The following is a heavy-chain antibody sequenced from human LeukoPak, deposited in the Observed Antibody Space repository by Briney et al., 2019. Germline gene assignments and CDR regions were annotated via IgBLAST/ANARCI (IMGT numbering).Heavy chain of an antibody. Sequence: SQTLSLTCAISGDSLSNNNVAWNWIRQPPSRGLEWLGMTYYRSKWNTDYAVSVKSRITINSDTSKSQFSLQLNSVTPEDTAVYYCARGCYSSFDYWDQGTLVTVSS. CDR3: ARGCYSSFDY. CDR1: GDSLSNNNVA. D-gene: IGHD5-18*01. V-gene: IGHV6-1*01. J-gene: IGHJ4*02. CDR2: TYYRSKWNT.